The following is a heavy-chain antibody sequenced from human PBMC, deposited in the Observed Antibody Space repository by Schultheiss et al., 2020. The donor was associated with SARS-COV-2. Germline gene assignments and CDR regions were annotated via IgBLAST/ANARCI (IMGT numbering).Heavy chain of an antibody. CDR1: GFSLSTSGVG. Sequence: SGPTLVKPTQTLTLTCTFSGFSLSTSGVGVGWIRQPPGKALEWLALIYWDDDKRYSPSLKSRLTITKDTSKNQVVLTMTNMDPVDTATYYCAHTTTRKYNWNYGADFDYWGQGTLVTVSS. CDR2: IYWDDDK. D-gene: IGHD1-7*01. CDR3: AHTTTRKYNWNYGADFDY. J-gene: IGHJ4*02. V-gene: IGHV2-5*02.